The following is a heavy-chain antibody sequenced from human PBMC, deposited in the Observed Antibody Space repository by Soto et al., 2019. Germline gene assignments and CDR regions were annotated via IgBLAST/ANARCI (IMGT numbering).Heavy chain of an antibody. Sequence: GGSLRLSCATSGLTFSDYAMSWVRQAPGGGLEWVSSMSGSSSTTYYADSVRGRFTISRDRSKNTLYLQMSSLRAEDTALYYCAKNQERELPRVIDFWGQGTLVTVSS. J-gene: IGHJ4*02. CDR2: MSGSSSTT. CDR3: AKNQERELPRVIDF. D-gene: IGHD1-7*01. CDR1: GLTFSDYA. V-gene: IGHV3-23*01.